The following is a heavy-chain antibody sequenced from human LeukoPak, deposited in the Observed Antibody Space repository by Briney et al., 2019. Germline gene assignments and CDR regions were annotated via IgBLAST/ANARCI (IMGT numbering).Heavy chain of an antibody. CDR2: ISSGGTKT. CDR3: AKTLPYYDSSGETYYFDY. Sequence: GGSLRLSCATSGFTFNNYAMSWVRQAPGKGLEWVSSISSGGTKTYYADSVKGRFTISRDNSKNTLYLQMNSLRAEDTAVYYCAKTLPYYDSSGETYYFDYWGQGTLVTVSS. CDR1: GFTFNNYA. J-gene: IGHJ4*02. V-gene: IGHV3-23*03. D-gene: IGHD3-22*01.